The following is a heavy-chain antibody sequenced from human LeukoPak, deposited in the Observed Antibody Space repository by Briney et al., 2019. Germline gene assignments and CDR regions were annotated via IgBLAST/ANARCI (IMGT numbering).Heavy chain of an antibody. J-gene: IGHJ6*03. Sequence: ASAKVSCKASGGTFISYAISWVRQAPGQGLEWMGGIIPIFGTANYAQKFQGRVTITADESTSTAYMELSSLRSEDTAVYYCARETITIFGVVISYMDVWGKGTTVTVSS. V-gene: IGHV1-69*13. CDR1: GGTFISYA. CDR2: IIPIFGTA. D-gene: IGHD3-3*01. CDR3: ARETITIFGVVISYMDV.